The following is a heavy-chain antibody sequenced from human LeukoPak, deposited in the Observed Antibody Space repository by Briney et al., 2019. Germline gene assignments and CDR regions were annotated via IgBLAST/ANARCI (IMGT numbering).Heavy chain of an antibody. CDR1: GGTFSSYA. J-gene: IGHJ5*02. Sequence: GASVKVSCKASGGTFSSYAISWVRQAPGQGLEWMGRIIPILGIANYAQKFQGRVTITADKSTSTAYMELSSLRSEDTAVYYCARGPIVVVINIWFDPWGQGTLVTVSS. D-gene: IGHD3-22*01. CDR2: IIPILGIA. V-gene: IGHV1-69*04. CDR3: ARGPIVVVINIWFDP.